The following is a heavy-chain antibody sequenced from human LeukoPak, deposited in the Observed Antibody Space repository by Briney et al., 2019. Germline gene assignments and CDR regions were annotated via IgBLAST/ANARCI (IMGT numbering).Heavy chain of an antibody. V-gene: IGHV3-23*01. J-gene: IGHJ4*02. Sequence: GGSLRLSCAASGFTFSSYSMNWVRQAPGKGLEWVSAISGSGGSTYYADSVKGRFTISRDNSENTLYLQMNSLRAEDTAVYYCAKMDLHSSRVSYWGQGTLVTVSS. CDR1: GFTFSSYS. CDR3: AKMDLHSSRVSY. D-gene: IGHD6-13*01. CDR2: ISGSGGST.